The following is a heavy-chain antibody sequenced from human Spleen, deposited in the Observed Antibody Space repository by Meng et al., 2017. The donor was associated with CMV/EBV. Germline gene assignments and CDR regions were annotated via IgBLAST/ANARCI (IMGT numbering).Heavy chain of an antibody. Sequence: GESLKISCAASGFTFSSYWMSWVRQAPGKGLEWVANIKQDGGEKSYVDSVRGRFTSSRDNTKNSLYLQMNSLRAEDTAVYYCAIEGGYCSSTSCPGDSWGQGTLVTVSS. CDR2: IKQDGGEK. V-gene: IGHV3-7*03. J-gene: IGHJ5*02. CDR1: GFTFSSYW. D-gene: IGHD2-2*01. CDR3: AIEGGYCSSTSCPGDS.